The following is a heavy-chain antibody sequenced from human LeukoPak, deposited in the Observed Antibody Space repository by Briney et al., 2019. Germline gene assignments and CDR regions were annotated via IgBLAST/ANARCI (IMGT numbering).Heavy chain of an antibody. CDR2: IYYTGST. D-gene: IGHD3-16*01. Sequence: SETLSLTCTISGSSIASVSHYWGWIRQPPGEGLEWIGDIYYTGSTYYSPSLRSRVTMSVHTSENQFSLRLNSVTAVDTAVYYCARRWGNIVGVTYEYWGQGTLVTVSS. J-gene: IGHJ4*02. CDR3: ARRWGNIVGVTYEY. CDR1: GSSIASVSHY. V-gene: IGHV4-39*01.